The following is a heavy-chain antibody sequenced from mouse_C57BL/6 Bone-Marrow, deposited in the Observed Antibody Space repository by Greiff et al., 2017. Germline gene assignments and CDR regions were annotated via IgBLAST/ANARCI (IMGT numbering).Heavy chain of an antibody. CDR2: INPNNGGT. V-gene: IGHV1-26*01. CDR1: GYTFTDYY. D-gene: IGHD1-1*01. J-gene: IGHJ2*01. CDR3: ASDIYYYGSSLWYFDY. Sequence: EVQLQQSGPELVKPGASVKISCKASGYTFTDYYMNWVKQSHGKSLEWIGDINPNNGGTSYNQKFKGKATLTVDKSASTAYMELRSLTSEDSAVYYCASDIYYYGSSLWYFDYWGQGTTLTVSS.